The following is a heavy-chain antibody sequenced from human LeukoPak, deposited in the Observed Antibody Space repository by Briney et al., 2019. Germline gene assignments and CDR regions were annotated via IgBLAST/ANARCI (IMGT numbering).Heavy chain of an antibody. CDR3: ARHPVARDSSDWYTGIDY. CDR2: IYYSGST. V-gene: IGHV4-59*08. D-gene: IGHD6-19*01. CDR1: GGSISSYY. J-gene: IGHJ4*02. Sequence: SETLSLTCTVSGGSISSYYWSWIRQPPGKGLEWIGYIYYSGSTNYNPSLKSRVTISVDTSKNQFSLKLNSVTAADTAVYYCARHPVARDSSDWYTGIDYWGQGTLVTVSS.